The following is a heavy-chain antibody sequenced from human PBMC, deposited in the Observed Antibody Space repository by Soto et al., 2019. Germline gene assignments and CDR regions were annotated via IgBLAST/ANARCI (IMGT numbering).Heavy chain of an antibody. V-gene: IGHV3-49*03. CDR1: GFTFGDYA. CDR2: IRSKAYGGTT. CDR3: TNVVRLPYYMDV. Sequence: GGSLRLSCTACGFTFGDYAMSWFRQAPGKGLEWVGFIRSKAYGGTTEYAASVKGRFTISRDDSKSIAYLQMNSLKTEDTAVYYCTNVVRLPYYMDVWGKGTTVTVSS. D-gene: IGHD3-22*01. J-gene: IGHJ6*03.